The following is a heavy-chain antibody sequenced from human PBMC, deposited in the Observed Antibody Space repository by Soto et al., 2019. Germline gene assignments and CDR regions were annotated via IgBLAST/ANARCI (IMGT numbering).Heavy chain of an antibody. CDR3: ASTTGYSSGCTY. CDR2: IKQDGSEK. V-gene: IGHV3-7*01. J-gene: IGHJ4*02. D-gene: IGHD6-19*01. Sequence: EVQLVESGGGLVQPGGYLRLSCAASGFTFSSDWMSWVRQAPGKGLEWVANIKQDGSEKYYGDSVKGRVTISRDNAKNSLYLQINSLRAEDTDVYYCASTTGYSSGCTYWGQGTLVPVS. CDR1: GFTFSSDW.